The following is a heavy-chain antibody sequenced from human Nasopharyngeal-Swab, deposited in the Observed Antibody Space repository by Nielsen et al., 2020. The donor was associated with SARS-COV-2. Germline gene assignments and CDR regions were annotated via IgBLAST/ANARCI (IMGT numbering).Heavy chain of an antibody. J-gene: IGHJ5*02. D-gene: IGHD6-13*01. V-gene: IGHV4-39*07. Sequence: GSLRLSCTVSGGSISSSSYYWGWIRQPPGKGLEWIGSIYYSGSTNYNPSLKSRVTISVDTSKNQFSLKLSSVTAADTAVYYCARDLITAAGRDWFDPWGQGTLVTVPS. CDR2: IYYSGST. CDR3: ARDLITAAGRDWFDP. CDR1: GGSISSSSYY.